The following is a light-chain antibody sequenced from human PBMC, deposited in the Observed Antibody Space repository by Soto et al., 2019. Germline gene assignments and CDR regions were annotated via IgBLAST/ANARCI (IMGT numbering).Light chain of an antibody. CDR2: EVS. Sequence: QSALTQPASVSGSPGQSITISCTGTSSDVGGYNYVSWYQQHPGKAPKLIIYEVSNRPSGVSNRFSGSKSGTTASLTISGLQAEDEAEYYCSSYTSSSTRVFGTGTKVTVL. CDR1: SSDVGGYNY. CDR3: SSYTSSSTRV. V-gene: IGLV2-14*01. J-gene: IGLJ1*01.